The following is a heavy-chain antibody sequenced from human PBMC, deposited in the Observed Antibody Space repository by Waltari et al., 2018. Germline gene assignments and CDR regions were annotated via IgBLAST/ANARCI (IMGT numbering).Heavy chain of an antibody. CDR3: ARGGSSSWIEDWFDP. J-gene: IGHJ5*02. V-gene: IGHV3-33*01. CDR1: GFTFSSYV. CDR2: VWYEGSNK. Sequence: QVQLVESGGGVVQPGRSLRLSCAASGFTFSSYVMHWVRPAPGKGLEWVAVVWYEGSNKYYADSVKGRVTISRDNSKNTLYLQMNSLRAEDTAVYYCARGGSSSWIEDWFDPWGQGTLVTVSS. D-gene: IGHD6-13*01.